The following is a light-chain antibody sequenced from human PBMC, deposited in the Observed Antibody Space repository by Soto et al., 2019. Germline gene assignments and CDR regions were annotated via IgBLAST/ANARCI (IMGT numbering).Light chain of an antibody. V-gene: IGLV2-14*03. CDR2: NVI. CDR3: SSYSSTSTLV. J-gene: IGLJ2*01. CDR1: SSDVGGYNY. Sequence: QSALTQPASVSGSPGQSITISCTGTSSDVGGYNYVSWYQHHPGKAPKLMIYNVINRPSGISNRFSGSKSGNTASLTISGLQAADEADYYCSSYSSTSTLVFGGGTKLTVL.